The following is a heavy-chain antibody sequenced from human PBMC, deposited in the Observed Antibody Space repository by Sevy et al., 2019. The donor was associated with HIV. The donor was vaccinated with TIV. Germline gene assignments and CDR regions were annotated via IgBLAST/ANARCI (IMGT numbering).Heavy chain of an antibody. D-gene: IGHD3-22*01. CDR3: AKAEAVAETLTYYYDSSGYSGGDYFDY. J-gene: IGHJ4*02. CDR1: GFTFSSYA. CDR2: ISGSGGST. V-gene: IGHV3-23*01. Sequence: GGSLRLSCAASGFTFSSYAMSWVRQAPGKGLEWVSAISGSGGSTYYADSVKGRFTISRDNSKNTLYLQMNSLRAEDTAVYYGAKAEAVAETLTYYYDSSGYSGGDYFDYWGQGTLVTVSS.